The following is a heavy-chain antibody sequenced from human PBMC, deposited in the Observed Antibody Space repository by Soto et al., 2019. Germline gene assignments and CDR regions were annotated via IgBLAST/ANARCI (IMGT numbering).Heavy chain of an antibody. D-gene: IGHD2-2*02. J-gene: IGHJ4*02. Sequence: GGSLRLSCAASGFTFSSFAMSWVRQAPGKGLDWVSAISGSGGSTYSADSVKGRFTISRDNSKNTLYLQMSSLRAEDTAVHYCARGLGYCSSTSCYIWFDYWGQGTLVTVSS. CDR1: GFTFSSFA. CDR2: ISGSGGST. CDR3: ARGLGYCSSTSCYIWFDY. V-gene: IGHV3-23*01.